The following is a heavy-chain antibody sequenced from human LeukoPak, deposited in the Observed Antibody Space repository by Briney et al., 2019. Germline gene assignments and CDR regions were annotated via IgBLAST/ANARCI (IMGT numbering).Heavy chain of an antibody. J-gene: IGHJ4*02. Sequence: ASVKVSCKASGYTFTSYDIDWVRQATGQGLEWMGWMNPNSGNTGYAQKFQGRVTMTRNTSISTAYMELSSLRSEDTAVYYCARGINPGIAVAGRDYWDQGTLVTVSS. CDR1: GYTFTSYD. CDR2: MNPNSGNT. D-gene: IGHD6-19*01. V-gene: IGHV1-8*01. CDR3: ARGINPGIAVAGRDY.